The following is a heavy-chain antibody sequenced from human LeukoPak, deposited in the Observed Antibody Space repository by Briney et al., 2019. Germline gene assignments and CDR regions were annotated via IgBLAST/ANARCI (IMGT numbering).Heavy chain of an antibody. CDR1: GYTFTSYD. CDR3: ARGGNYYDSSGYYQAFDY. V-gene: IGHV1-46*01. CDR2: INPSGGST. Sequence: ASAKVSCKASGYTFTSYDINWVRQAPGQGLEWMGIINPSGGSTSYAQKFQGRVTMTRDTSTSTVYMELSSLRSEDTAVYYCARGGNYYDSSGYYQAFDYWGQGTLVTVSS. D-gene: IGHD3-22*01. J-gene: IGHJ4*02.